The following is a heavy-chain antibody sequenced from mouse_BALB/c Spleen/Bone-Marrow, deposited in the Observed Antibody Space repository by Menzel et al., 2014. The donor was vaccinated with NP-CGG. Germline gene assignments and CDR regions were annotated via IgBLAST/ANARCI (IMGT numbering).Heavy chain of an antibody. CDR1: GYTFTNYY. CDR3: TQLGRFAY. V-gene: IGHV1S81*02. D-gene: IGHD4-1*02. J-gene: IGHJ3*01. CDR2: INPSNGGT. Sequence: QVQLQQSGAELVKPGASVKLSCKASGYTFTNYYMYWVKQRAGQGLEWIGEINPSNGGTNFNEKFKSTATLTVDKSSSAVYMQLSSLTSEDSAVYYCTQLGRFAYWGQGTPVTVSA.